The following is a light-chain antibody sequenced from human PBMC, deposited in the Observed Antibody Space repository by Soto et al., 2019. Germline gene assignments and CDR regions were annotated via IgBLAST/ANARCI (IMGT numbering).Light chain of an antibody. J-gene: IGKJ3*01. CDR1: QSLSTNS. CDR3: QQYDASPLT. CDR2: AAS. Sequence: EIVLTQSPGTLSLSPGERATLSCRASQSLSTNSLAWYQQKPGQTPRLLIYAASTRDTDIPDRFNGSGSGTDFALTISMLEPEDFALYYCQQYDASPLTFGPGTKVDIK. V-gene: IGKV3-20*01.